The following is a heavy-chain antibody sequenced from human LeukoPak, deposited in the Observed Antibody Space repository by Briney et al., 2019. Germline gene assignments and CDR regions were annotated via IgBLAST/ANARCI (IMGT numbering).Heavy chain of an antibody. CDR3: ARANSNIEYWFDP. CDR2: ITGSGTGT. J-gene: IGHJ5*02. Sequence: GGSLRLSCAASGFTFSNYAVSWVRQAPGKGLERVSAITGSGTGTYFPDSLRGRFTISRDNSKNTLYLQMNSLRAEDTAVYYCARANSNIEYWFDPWGQGTLVTVSS. D-gene: IGHD4-11*01. CDR1: GFTFSNYA. V-gene: IGHV3-23*01.